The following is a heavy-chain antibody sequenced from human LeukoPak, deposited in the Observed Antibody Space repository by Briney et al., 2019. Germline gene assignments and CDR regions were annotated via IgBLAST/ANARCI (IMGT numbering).Heavy chain of an antibody. CDR3: ARGTPAVAGPRYFDY. D-gene: IGHD6-19*01. J-gene: IGHJ4*02. CDR2: MYSGGST. V-gene: IGHV3-53*01. CDR1: GFTVSSNY. Sequence: PGGSLRLSCAASGFTVSSNYMSWVRQAPGKGLEYVSVMYSGGSTYYADSVQGRFTISRDNSKNTLYLQMNSLRAEDTAVYYCARGTPAVAGPRYFDYWGQGTLVTVSS.